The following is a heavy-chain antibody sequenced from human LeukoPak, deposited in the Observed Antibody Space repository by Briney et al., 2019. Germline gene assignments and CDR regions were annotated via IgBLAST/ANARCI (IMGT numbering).Heavy chain of an antibody. CDR1: GFTFNTYA. J-gene: IGHJ4*02. CDR3: VKGGYSSSWYFDY. Sequence: GGSLRLSCAASGFTFNTYAMSWVRQAPGKGLEWVSAIASGGSTYYADSVKGRFTISRDNSKNTLFLQMSSLRAEDTAVYYCVKGGYSSSWYFDYWGQGTLVTVSS. V-gene: IGHV3-23*01. D-gene: IGHD6-13*01. CDR2: IASGGST.